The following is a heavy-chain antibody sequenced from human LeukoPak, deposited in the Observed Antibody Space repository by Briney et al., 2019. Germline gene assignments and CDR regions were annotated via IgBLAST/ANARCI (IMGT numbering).Heavy chain of an antibody. J-gene: IGHJ4*02. D-gene: IGHD2-15*01. V-gene: IGHV3-30*02. CDR2: XRYDGSNK. Sequence: XRYDGSNKYYADSVKGRFTISRDNSKNTVYVEMNSLRAEDTAVYYCAKDGLACSGGSCYFDYWGQGTLVTVSS. CDR3: AKDGLACSGGSCYFDY.